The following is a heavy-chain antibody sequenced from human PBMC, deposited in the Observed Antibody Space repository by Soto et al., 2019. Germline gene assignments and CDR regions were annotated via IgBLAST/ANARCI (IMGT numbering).Heavy chain of an antibody. J-gene: IGHJ4*02. CDR3: AKDGGVSARYFDT. V-gene: IGHV3-23*01. Sequence: EVQLLESGGGLGQPGGSLRLSCTASGFTFRKYAMSWVRQAPGKGLEWISGISDSDDDTYYADSVRGRFTISRDNSKNTLYLKMNSLRGDDSAVYYCAKDGGVSARYFDTWGQGTLVTVSS. D-gene: IGHD2-8*01. CDR1: GFTFRKYA. CDR2: ISDSDDDT.